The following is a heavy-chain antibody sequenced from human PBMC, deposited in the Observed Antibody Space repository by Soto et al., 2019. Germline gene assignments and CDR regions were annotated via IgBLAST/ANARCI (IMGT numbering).Heavy chain of an antibody. J-gene: IGHJ4*02. V-gene: IGHV1-2*06. Sequence: QVQLVQSGAEVKKPGASVRVSCEASGYRFTAYYIHWVRQAPGQGLEWMGRMNIDTGGTTYAQKVQGRVTMTRDTSISTAYMEVSSVKSDDTAMYYCARDGNFAFRGYSFAFDFWGQGTLVTVSS. CDR2: MNIDTGGT. D-gene: IGHD5-18*01. CDR1: GYRFTAYY. CDR3: ARDGNFAFRGYSFAFDF.